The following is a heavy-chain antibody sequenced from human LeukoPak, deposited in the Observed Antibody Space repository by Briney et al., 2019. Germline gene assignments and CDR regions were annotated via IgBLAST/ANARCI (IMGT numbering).Heavy chain of an antibody. CDR1: GYSFTSYW. CDR2: IYPGDSDT. D-gene: IGHD3-9*01. Sequence: GESLKISCKGSGYSFTSYWIGWVRQMPGKGLEWMGIIYPGDSDTRYSPSFQGQVTISADKSISTAYLQWSSLKASDTAMYYCARLFNFDWLSGYFDYWGQGTLVTVSS. CDR3: ARLFNFDWLSGYFDY. J-gene: IGHJ4*02. V-gene: IGHV5-51*01.